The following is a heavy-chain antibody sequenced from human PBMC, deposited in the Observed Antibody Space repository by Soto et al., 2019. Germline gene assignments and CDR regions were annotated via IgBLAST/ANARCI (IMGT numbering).Heavy chain of an antibody. Sequence: GGSLRLSCAASGFTFSSYAMSWVRQAPGKGLEWVSAISGSGGSTYYADSVKGRFTISRDNSKNTLYLQMNSLRAEDTAVSYCAKAHDSYGYRRWFDPWGQGTLVTVSS. CDR1: GFTFSSYA. CDR3: AKAHDSYGYRRWFDP. D-gene: IGHD5-18*01. J-gene: IGHJ5*02. V-gene: IGHV3-23*01. CDR2: ISGSGGST.